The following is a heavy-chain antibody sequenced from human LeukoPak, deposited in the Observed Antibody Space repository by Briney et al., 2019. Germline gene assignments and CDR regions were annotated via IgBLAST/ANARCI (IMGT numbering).Heavy chain of an antibody. J-gene: IGHJ6*02. CDR2: IRSNAYRGTT. V-gene: IGHV3-49*04. CDR1: GFSVGDHA. CDR3: SRGLIELWVHNGMDV. Sequence: PGRSLRLSCKGSGFSVGDHAMSWVRQAPGQGLEWVGFIRSNAYRGTTEYAASVKGRFTISRDDSNNIAYLQMNSLKTEDTAVYYCSRGLIELWVHNGMDVWGQGTTVTVSS. D-gene: IGHD5-18*01.